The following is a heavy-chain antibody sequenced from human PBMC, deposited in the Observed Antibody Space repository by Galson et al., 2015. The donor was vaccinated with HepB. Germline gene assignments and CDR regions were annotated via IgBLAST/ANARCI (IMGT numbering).Heavy chain of an antibody. J-gene: IGHJ4*02. CDR1: GDSVSSNSAA. V-gene: IGHV6-1*01. Sequence: CAISGDSVSSNSAAWNWIRQSPSRGLEWLGRTYYKSKWSYNYAVSVKSQITISPDTSKNQFSLQLNSVTPEDTAVYYCARGNEAIDYWGQGTLVTVSS. CDR3: ARGNEAIDY. CDR2: TYYKSKWSY. D-gene: IGHD2-8*01.